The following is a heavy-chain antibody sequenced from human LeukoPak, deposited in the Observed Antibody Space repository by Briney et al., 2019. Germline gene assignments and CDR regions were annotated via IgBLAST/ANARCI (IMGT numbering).Heavy chain of an antibody. V-gene: IGHV4-61*02. CDR2: IYTSAST. D-gene: IGHD4-17*01. CDR1: GGSISSGSYY. J-gene: IGHJ4*02. CDR3: ARDSTTTVTIFDY. Sequence: SGTLSLTCTVSGGSISSGSYYWSWIRQPAGKGLEWIGRIYTSASTNYNPSLKSRVTISVDTSKNQFSLKLSSVTAADTAVYYCARDSTTTVTIFDYWGQGTLVTVSS.